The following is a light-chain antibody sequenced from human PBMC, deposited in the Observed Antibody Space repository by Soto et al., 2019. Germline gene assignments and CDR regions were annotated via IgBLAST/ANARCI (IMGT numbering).Light chain of an antibody. J-gene: IGLJ1*01. V-gene: IGLV2-8*01. CDR2: EVS. Sequence: QSVLTQPPSASGSPGQSVTISCTGTSSDVGGYKYVSWYQQHPGKAPKLMIYEVSKRPSGVPDRFSGSKSGNTASLTVSGLQAEDEADYYCSSYAGSNNPFVFGTGTKVTV. CDR3: SSYAGSNNPFV. CDR1: SSDVGGYKY.